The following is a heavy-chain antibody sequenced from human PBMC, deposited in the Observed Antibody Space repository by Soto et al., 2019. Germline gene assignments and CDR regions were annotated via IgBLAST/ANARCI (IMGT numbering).Heavy chain of an antibody. V-gene: IGHV4-59*01. Sequence: SETLSLTCTVSGGSISSYYWSWIRQPPGKGLEWIGYIYYSGSTNYNPSLKSRVTISVDTSKNQFSLKLSSVTAADTAVYYCARSTYYDFWSGYYTGNYYYYYYMDVWGKGTTVTVSS. CDR3: ARSTYYDFWSGYYTGNYYYYYYMDV. CDR1: GGSISSYY. J-gene: IGHJ6*03. D-gene: IGHD3-3*01. CDR2: IYYSGST.